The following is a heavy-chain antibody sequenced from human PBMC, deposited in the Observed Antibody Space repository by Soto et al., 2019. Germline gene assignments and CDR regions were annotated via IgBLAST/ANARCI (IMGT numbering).Heavy chain of an antibody. CDR2: IYSGGST. CDR1: GFTVSSNY. CDR3: ARTRDRNYDFWSGPYFDY. V-gene: IGHV3-66*01. J-gene: IGHJ4*02. Sequence: GGSLRLSCAASGFTVSSNYMSWVRQAPGKGLEWVSVIYSGGSTYYADSVKGRFTISRDNSKNTLYLQMNSLRAEDTAVYYCARTRDRNYDFWSGPYFDYWGQGTLVTVSS. D-gene: IGHD3-3*01.